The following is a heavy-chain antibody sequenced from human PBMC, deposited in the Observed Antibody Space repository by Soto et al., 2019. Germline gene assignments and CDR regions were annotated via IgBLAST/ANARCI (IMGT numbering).Heavy chain of an antibody. CDR2: IYYSGST. D-gene: IGHD3-22*01. CDR1: GGSISSGGYY. CDR3: AREWWDGYYDSSGYSYYFDY. J-gene: IGHJ4*02. V-gene: IGHV4-31*03. Sequence: SETLSLTCTVSGGSISSGGYYWSWIRQHPGKGLEWIGYIYYSGSTYYNPSLKSRVTISVDTSKNQFSLKLSSVTAADTAVYYCAREWWDGYYDSSGYSYYFDYWGQGTLVTVSS.